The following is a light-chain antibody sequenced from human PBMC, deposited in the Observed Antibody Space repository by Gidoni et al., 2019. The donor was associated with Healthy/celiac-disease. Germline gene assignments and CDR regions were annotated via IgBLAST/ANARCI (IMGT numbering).Light chain of an antibody. CDR1: SSDVGGYNY. J-gene: IGLJ1*01. V-gene: IGLV2-14*03. CDR2: DVS. CDR3: SSYTSSSTLYV. Sequence: QSAMTQPASVSGSHGQSITISCTGTSSDVGGYNYVSWYKQHPGKAPKLMIYDVSNRPSGVSNRFSGSKSGNTASLTISGLQAEDEADYYCSSYTSSSTLYVFGTGTKVTVL.